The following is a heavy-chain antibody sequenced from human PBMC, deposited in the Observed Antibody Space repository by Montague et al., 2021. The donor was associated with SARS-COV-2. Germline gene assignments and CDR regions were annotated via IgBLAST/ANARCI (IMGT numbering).Heavy chain of an antibody. V-gene: IGHV3-53*01. D-gene: IGHD3-3*01. CDR1: GFIVSNKY. Sequence: SLRLSCAASGFIVSNKYMSWVRQAAGKGLDWVSIIYPDGSTYYSDSLKGRFTISRDNSKNTLYLQMNDLEPEDTAVYYCATSGAPIFGDSWGQGTLVTVSS. J-gene: IGHJ4*02. CDR3: ATSGAPIFGDS. CDR2: IYPDGST.